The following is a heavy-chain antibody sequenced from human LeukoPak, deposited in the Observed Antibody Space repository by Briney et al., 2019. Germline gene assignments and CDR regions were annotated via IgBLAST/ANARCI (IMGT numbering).Heavy chain of an antibody. Sequence: PGGSLRLSCAASGFTFSSYAMSWVRQAPGKGLEWVSAISGSGGSTYYADPVKGRFTISRDNSKNTLYLQMNSLRAEDTAVYYCAKGRYYYDSSGYYWGQGTLVTVSS. CDR2: ISGSGGST. D-gene: IGHD3-22*01. CDR3: AKGRYYYDSSGYY. CDR1: GFTFSSYA. V-gene: IGHV3-23*01. J-gene: IGHJ4*02.